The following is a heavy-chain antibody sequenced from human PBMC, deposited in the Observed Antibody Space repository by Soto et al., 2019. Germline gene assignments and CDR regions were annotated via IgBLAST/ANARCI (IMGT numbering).Heavy chain of an antibody. D-gene: IGHD4-17*01. Sequence: QVQLQESGPGLVKPSETLSLTCTVSGGSISSYYWSWIRQPPGKGLEWIGSIYYTGSTNSNPSLKIPVTIPAATSKTHLSLKLSSVTAADTAVYYCARRYGYYFDYWGQGTLVTVSS. J-gene: IGHJ4*02. CDR2: IYYTGST. CDR3: ARRYGYYFDY. V-gene: IGHV4-59*08. CDR1: GGSISSYY.